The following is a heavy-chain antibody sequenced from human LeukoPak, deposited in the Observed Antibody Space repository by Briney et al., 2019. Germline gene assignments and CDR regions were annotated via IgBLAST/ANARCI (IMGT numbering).Heavy chain of an antibody. CDR1: GGSFSGYY. Sequence: SETLSLTCAVYGGSFSGYYWSWIRQPPGKGLEWIGEINHSGSTNYNPSLKSRVTISVDTSKNQFSLKLSSVTAADTAVYYRARGPYSTVYYYYGMDVWGQGTTVTVSS. V-gene: IGHV4-34*01. CDR3: ARGPYSTVYYYYGMDV. J-gene: IGHJ6*02. D-gene: IGHD6-13*01. CDR2: INHSGST.